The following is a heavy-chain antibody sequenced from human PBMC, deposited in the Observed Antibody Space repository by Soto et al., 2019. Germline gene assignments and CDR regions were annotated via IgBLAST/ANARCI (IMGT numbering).Heavy chain of an antibody. CDR3: ARVIRIYYVMDV. J-gene: IGHJ6*02. V-gene: IGHV3-74*01. Sequence: EVQLVESGGGLVQPGGSLRLSCEASGFTFSSYWMHWVRQVPGKGLVWVSRLNGDGTTTNYADSVKGRFTISRDNAKNTVYLQMSSLRAEDTAGYYCARVIRIYYVMDVWGQGTTVTVSS. CDR1: GFTFSSYW. D-gene: IGHD2-21*01. CDR2: LNGDGTTT.